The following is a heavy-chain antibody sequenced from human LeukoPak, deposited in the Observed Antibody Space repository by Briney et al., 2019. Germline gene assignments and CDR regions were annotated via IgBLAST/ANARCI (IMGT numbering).Heavy chain of an antibody. CDR3: ARPASLCVGDCSSAGDAFDI. J-gene: IGHJ3*02. V-gene: IGHV3-53*01. D-gene: IGHD2-21*01. Sequence: GGSLRLSCAASGFTVSSNYMSWVRQAPGKGLEWVPVIYSGGSTYYAASVKGRFTISRDNSNNTVYLQMNRLRAEDTAVYYCARPASLCVGDCSSAGDAFDIWGQGTMVTVSS. CDR2: IYSGGST. CDR1: GFTVSSNY.